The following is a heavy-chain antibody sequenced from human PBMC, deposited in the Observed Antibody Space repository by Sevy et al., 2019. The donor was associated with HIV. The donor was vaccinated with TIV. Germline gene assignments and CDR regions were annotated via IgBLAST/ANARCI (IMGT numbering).Heavy chain of an antibody. J-gene: IGHJ4*02. CDR2: ISGSGGST. D-gene: IGHD1-26*01. V-gene: IGHV3-23*01. CDR1: GFTFSSYA. Sequence: GGSLRLSCAASGFTFSSYAMSWVRQAPGKGLEWVSAISGSGGSTYYADSVKGRFTISRDNSKNTLYLQMNSLRAEDTALYYCAKDLGKWELLRSSDYWGQGTLVTVSS. CDR3: AKDLGKWELLRSSDY.